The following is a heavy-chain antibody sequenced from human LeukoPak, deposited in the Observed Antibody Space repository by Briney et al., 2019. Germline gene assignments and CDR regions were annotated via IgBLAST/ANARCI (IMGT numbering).Heavy chain of an antibody. CDR3: ARSSSTYYYDTSSHY. CDR1: GFTFSSYA. V-gene: IGHV3-30-3*01. Sequence: GGSLRLSCAASGFTFSSYAMHWVRQAPGKGLEWVAVISYDGSNKYYADSVKGRFTISRDNAKNSLYLQMNSLRAEDTAVYYCARSSSTYYYDTSSHYWGQGTLVTVSS. D-gene: IGHD3-22*01. J-gene: IGHJ4*02. CDR2: ISYDGSNK.